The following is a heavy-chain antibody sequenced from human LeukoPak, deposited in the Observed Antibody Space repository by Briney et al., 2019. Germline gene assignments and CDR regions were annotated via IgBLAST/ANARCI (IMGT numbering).Heavy chain of an antibody. D-gene: IGHD3-10*01. Sequence: SQTLSLTCAISGDSVSSNSAAWNWIRQSPSRGLEWLGRTYYRSKWYNDHAVSVKSRITINPDTSKNQFSLQLNSVTPEDTAVYYCARPRSITMVRGVIISYYYYGMDVWGQGTTVTVSS. CDR1: GDSVSSNSAA. J-gene: IGHJ6*02. CDR3: ARPRSITMVRGVIISYYYYGMDV. V-gene: IGHV6-1*01. CDR2: TYYRSKWYN.